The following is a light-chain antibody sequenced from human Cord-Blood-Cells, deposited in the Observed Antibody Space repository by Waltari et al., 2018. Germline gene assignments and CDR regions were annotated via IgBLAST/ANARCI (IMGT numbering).Light chain of an antibody. CDR1: SSDVGGYNY. J-gene: IGLJ2*01. CDR3: CSYAGSYTVV. Sequence: QSALTQPRSVSGSPGQSLTISCTGTSSDVGGYNYVAWYQQHPGKAPKLMIYDGSKRPSGVPDRFSGSKSGNTASLTISGLQAEDEADYYCCSYAGSYTVVFGGGTKLTVL. V-gene: IGLV2-11*01. CDR2: DGS.